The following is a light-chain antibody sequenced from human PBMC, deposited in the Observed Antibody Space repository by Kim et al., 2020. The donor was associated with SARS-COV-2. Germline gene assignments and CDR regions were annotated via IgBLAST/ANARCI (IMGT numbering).Light chain of an antibody. Sequence: APGKTARITGGGDNIGSKSVRWYQQKPGQAPVLLIYYDSDRPSGIPERFSGANSGNTATLTIIRVEAGDEAEYYCQVWDSSSDHVVFGGGTQLTVL. CDR3: QVWDSSSDHVV. J-gene: IGLJ2*01. V-gene: IGLV3-21*04. CDR2: YDS. CDR1: NIGSKS.